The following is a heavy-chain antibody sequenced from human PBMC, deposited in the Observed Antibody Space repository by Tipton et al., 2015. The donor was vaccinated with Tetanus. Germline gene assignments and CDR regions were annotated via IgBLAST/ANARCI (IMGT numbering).Heavy chain of an antibody. V-gene: IGHV3-74*01. CDR1: GFTLSRYT. CDR3: NGGSTRAYFDY. CDR2: IRSDGSNT. D-gene: IGHD2-2*01. J-gene: IGHJ4*02. Sequence: SLRLSCAASGFTLSRYTLNWVRQAPGKGLAWVSRIRSDGSNTIYADSVKGRFTISRDTAKNTLYLQMNSLRAEDTAVYYCNGGSTRAYFDYWGQGTLVTVSS.